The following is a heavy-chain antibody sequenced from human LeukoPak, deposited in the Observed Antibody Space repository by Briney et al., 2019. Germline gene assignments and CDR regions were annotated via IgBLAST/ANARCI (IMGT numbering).Heavy chain of an antibody. CDR2: IRSKANNYAT. CDR1: GFTFSGSA. J-gene: IGHJ2*01. Sequence: GGSLKLSCAASGFTFSGSAIHWVRQASGKGLEWVALIRSKANNYATTYAESVKGRFTISRDDSKNTAYLQINSMETDDTAMYYCTRRGQWLGHWYFDVWGRGALVTVSS. V-gene: IGHV3-73*01. D-gene: IGHD6-19*01. CDR3: TRRGQWLGHWYFDV.